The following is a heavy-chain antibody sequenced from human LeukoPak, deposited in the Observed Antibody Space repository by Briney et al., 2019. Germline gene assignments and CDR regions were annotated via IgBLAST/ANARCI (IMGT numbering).Heavy chain of an antibody. Sequence: ASVKVSCKASGYTFTGYYMHWVRQAPGQGLEWMGWINPNSGDTNYAQKFQGRVTMTRDTSISTAYMELRSLRSDDTAVYYCAREETYYYGSGSWGQGTLVTVSS. CDR3: AREETYYYGSGS. D-gene: IGHD3-10*01. V-gene: IGHV1-2*02. J-gene: IGHJ4*02. CDR1: GYTFTGYY. CDR2: INPNSGDT.